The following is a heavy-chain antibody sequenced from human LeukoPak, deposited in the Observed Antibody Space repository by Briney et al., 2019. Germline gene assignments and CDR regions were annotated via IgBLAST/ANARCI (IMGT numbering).Heavy chain of an antibody. D-gene: IGHD2-15*01. CDR1: GGTVSTYY. CDR2: IYYSGST. V-gene: IGHV4-59*02. Sequence: SETLSLTCTVSGGTVSTYYWNWIRQPPGKGLEWIGYIYYSGSTNYNPSLKSRLTISVDTSNNQFSLKLSSVTAADTAVYYCASTSGYCSGGNCYSAFDYWGQGTLVTVSS. J-gene: IGHJ4*02. CDR3: ASTSGYCSGGNCYSAFDY.